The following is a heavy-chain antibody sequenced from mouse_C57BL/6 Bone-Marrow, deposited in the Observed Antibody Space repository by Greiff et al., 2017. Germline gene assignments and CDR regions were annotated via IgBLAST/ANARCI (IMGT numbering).Heavy chain of an antibody. Sequence: EVKLVESGPELVKPGASVKISCKASGYSFTGYYMHWVKQSHGNILDWIGYIYPYNGVSSYNQKFKGKATLTVDKSSSTAYMELRSLTSEDSAVYYCAREGSSYSNWYFDVWGTGTTVTVSS. CDR3: AREGSSYSNWYFDV. CDR1: GYSFTGYY. CDR2: IYPYNGVS. D-gene: IGHD1-1*01. J-gene: IGHJ1*03. V-gene: IGHV1-31*01.